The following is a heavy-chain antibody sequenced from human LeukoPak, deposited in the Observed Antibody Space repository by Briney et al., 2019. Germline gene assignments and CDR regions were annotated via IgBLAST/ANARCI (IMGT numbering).Heavy chain of an antibody. V-gene: IGHV4-59*07. CDR2: IYYSGST. D-gene: IGHD2-2*02. Sequence: SDPLSLTCTVSGGSISSYYGSWIRQPPGKGLEWIGYIYYSGSTNYNPSLKSRVTISVDTSKNQFSLKLSSVTAADTAVYYCARGRNHCSSTSCYIDYWGQGTLVTVSS. CDR3: ARGRNHCSSTSCYIDY. J-gene: IGHJ4*02. CDR1: GGSISSYY.